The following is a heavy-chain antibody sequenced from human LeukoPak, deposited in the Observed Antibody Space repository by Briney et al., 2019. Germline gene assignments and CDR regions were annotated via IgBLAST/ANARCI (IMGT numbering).Heavy chain of an antibody. CDR1: GFTFSSYS. CDR2: ISSSSSYI. J-gene: IGHJ4*02. Sequence: GGSLRLSCAASGFTFSSYSMNWVRQAPGKGLEWVSSISSSSSYIYYADSVKGRFTISRDNAKKSLYLQMNSLRAEDTAVYYCATEGGYCSGGSCYSEGYFDYWGQGTLVTVSS. D-gene: IGHD2-15*01. V-gene: IGHV3-21*01. CDR3: ATEGGYCSGGSCYSEGYFDY.